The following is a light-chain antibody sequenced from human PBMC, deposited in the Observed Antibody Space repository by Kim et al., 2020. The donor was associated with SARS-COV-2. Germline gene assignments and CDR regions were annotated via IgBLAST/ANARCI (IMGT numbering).Light chain of an antibody. V-gene: IGKV3-20*01. CDR3: QQYVDSPFT. CDR2: GAS. Sequence: EMVLTQSPGSVSLSPGENVTLSCRASQNIRDNSLAWYQQRPGQAPRVLIYGASSRATGTPDRFSASGSGTDFTLTISRLQPEDFAVYYCQQYVDSPFTFGQVTRLEIK. J-gene: IGKJ5*01. CDR1: QNIRDNS.